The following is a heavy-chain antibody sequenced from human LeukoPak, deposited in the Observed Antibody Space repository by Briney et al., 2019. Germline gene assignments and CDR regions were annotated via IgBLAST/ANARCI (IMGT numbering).Heavy chain of an antibody. D-gene: IGHD3-10*01. J-gene: IGHJ4*02. CDR1: GFTFSSYA. V-gene: IGHV3-30*01. CDR3: ARDSTYYYDSGSSGPHYFDF. Sequence: PGRSLRLSCAASGFTFSSYAMHWVRQAPGKGLEWVALISYHGDITYYADSVKGRFTLSRDNSKTTLFLQLNSLRAEDTAVYYCARDSTYYYDSGSSGPHYFDFWGQGTLVNVSS. CDR2: ISYHGDIT.